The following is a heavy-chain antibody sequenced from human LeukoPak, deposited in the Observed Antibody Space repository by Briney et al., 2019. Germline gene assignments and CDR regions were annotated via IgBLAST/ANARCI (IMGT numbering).Heavy chain of an antibody. CDR1: GGSISSYY. D-gene: IGHD4-23*01. CDR2: IYYSGST. Sequence: SETLSLTCTVSGGSISSYYWSWIRQPPGKGLEWIGYIYYSGSTNHNPSLKSRVTISVDTSKNQFSLKLSSVTAADTAVYYCAREATVVPGAWVDYWGQGTLVTVSS. V-gene: IGHV4-59*01. CDR3: AREATVVPGAWVDY. J-gene: IGHJ4*02.